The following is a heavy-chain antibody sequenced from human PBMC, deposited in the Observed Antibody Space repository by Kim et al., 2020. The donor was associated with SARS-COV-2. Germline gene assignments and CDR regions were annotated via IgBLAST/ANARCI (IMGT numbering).Heavy chain of an antibody. CDR3: ARDLTIHYGGPGS. D-gene: IGHD4-17*01. V-gene: IGHV3-7*01. CDR2: IKQGGSET. CDR1: GFTFSNYW. J-gene: IGHJ5*02. Sequence: GGSLRLSCSASGFTFSNYWMSWVRQAPGKGLEWVATIKQGGSETNYVDSVRGRFTISRDDADNSLYLQMHILRAEDTAVYYCARDLTIHYGGPGSWGQGT.